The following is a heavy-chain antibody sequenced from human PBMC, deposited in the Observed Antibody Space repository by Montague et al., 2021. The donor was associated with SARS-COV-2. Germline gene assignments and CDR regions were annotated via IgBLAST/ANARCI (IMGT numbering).Heavy chain of an antibody. J-gene: IGHJ4*02. CDR3: VRDTGSAQAGFDA. CDR1: GDSVWSNTAA. CDR2: TNYRSKWTS. D-gene: IGHD4-17*01. Sequence: CAISGDSVWSNTAAWNWIRQSPSGGLEGLGRTNYRSKWTSDYATSVEGRISIDPDTSKNQFFLHLRSVTPEDTGVYYCVRDTGSAQAGFDAWGLGTLVTVS. V-gene: IGHV6-1*01.